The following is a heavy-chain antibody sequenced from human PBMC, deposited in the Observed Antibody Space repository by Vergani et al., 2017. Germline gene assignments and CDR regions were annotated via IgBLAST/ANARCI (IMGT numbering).Heavy chain of an antibody. CDR3: AGKPWNYASNWFDP. D-gene: IGHD1-7*01. V-gene: IGHV4-39*01. J-gene: IGHJ5*02. Sequence: QLQLQESDPGLVKPSETLSLPCTVSGGSIRSTFYYWGWIRQPPGKGLEWIGTIYYSWSTYYNPSLKSRVTISVDTSKNQFSLKLNSVTAADTAVYYCAGKPWNYASNWFDPWGQGTLVTVSS. CDR1: GGSIRSTFYY. CDR2: IYYSWST.